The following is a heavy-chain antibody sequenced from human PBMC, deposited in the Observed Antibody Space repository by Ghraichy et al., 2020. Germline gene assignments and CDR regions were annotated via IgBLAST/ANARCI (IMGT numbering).Heavy chain of an antibody. CDR3: ARAHGDYVVRVGQDAFDI. V-gene: IGHV4-39*01. CDR2: IYYSGST. D-gene: IGHD4-17*01. J-gene: IGHJ3*02. Sequence: SETLSLTCTVSGGSISSSSYYWGWIRQPPGKGLEWIGSIYYSGSTYYNPSLKSRVTISVDTSKNQFSLKLSSVTAADTAVYYCARAHGDYVVRVGQDAFDIWGQGTMVTVSS. CDR1: GGSISSSSYY.